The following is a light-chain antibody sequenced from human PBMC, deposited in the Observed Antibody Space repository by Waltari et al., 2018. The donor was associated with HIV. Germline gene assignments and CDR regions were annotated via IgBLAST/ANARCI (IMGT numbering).Light chain of an antibody. V-gene: IGKV3-20*01. Sequence: EIVLTQSPGTLSLSPGERATLSCRASQSFSSSYVTWYQQKPGQAPRLLIYGISSRVTGTPDRFSGSGSGTDFTLTISRLEPEDFAVYYCQQYGSSRYTFGQGTKLEIK. CDR3: QQYGSSRYT. CDR2: GIS. J-gene: IGKJ2*01. CDR1: QSFSSSY.